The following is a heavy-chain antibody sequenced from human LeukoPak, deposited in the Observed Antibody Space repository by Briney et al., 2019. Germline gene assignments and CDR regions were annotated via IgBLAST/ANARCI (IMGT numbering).Heavy chain of an antibody. D-gene: IGHD4-17*01. CDR2: IITYNGNT. V-gene: IGHV1-18*01. CDR1: GYTFTSYG. J-gene: IGHJ6*03. Sequence: GSSVKVSCKTSGYTFTSYGLSWVRQAPGQGLEWMGCIITYNGNTYYSQKLQGRVTMTIDTSTSTAYMELRSLRSDDTAVYYCAKTTVTSEEYFYYYMDVWGKGTTVTVSS. CDR3: AKTTVTSEEYFYYYMDV.